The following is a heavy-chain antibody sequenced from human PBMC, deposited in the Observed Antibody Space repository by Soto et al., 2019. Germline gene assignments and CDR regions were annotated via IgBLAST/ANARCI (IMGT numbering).Heavy chain of an antibody. CDR2: IDHSGST. CDR1: GGSFSGYY. CDR3: ASGDVGRRCAS. V-gene: IGHV4-34*01. J-gene: IGHJ4*02. Sequence: QVQLQQWGAGLLKPSETLSLTCAVYGGSFSGYYWTWIRQPPGMGLEWIGEIDHSGSTYYNPSLKSRVTISVDTSKNQFSLKLNSVTAADTAVHYCASGDVGRRCASWGQGTLVTVSS. D-gene: IGHD4-17*01.